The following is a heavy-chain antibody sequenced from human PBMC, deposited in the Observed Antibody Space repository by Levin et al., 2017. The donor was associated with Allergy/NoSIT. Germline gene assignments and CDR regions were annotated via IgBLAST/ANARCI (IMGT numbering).Heavy chain of an antibody. Sequence: PGGSLRLSCAASGFTLSSYEMNWVRQAPGKGLEWISYISSSSSSMYYVDSVKGRFTISSDNAKNSLYLQMHSLRAEDTAVYFCARATSSWYPIDYWGQGTLVTVSS. V-gene: IGHV3-48*03. CDR2: ISSSSSSM. D-gene: IGHD6-13*01. CDR3: ARATSSWYPIDY. J-gene: IGHJ4*02. CDR1: GFTLSSYE.